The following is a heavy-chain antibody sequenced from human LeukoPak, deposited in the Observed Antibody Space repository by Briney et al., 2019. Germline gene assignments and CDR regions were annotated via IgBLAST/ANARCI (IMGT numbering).Heavy chain of an antibody. CDR3: ARDTGQYAPGTPGFTRFDP. V-gene: IGHV4-39*07. CDR1: GGSISRYY. J-gene: IGHJ5*02. D-gene: IGHD3-10*01. CDR2: IYYSGST. Sequence: KPSETLSLTCTVSGGSISRYYWSWIRQPPGKGLEWIGSIYYSGSTYYNPSLKSRVIVSLDTSKNQFSLKLTSVTAADTAVYYCARDTGQYAPGTPGFTRFDPWGREPWSPSPQ.